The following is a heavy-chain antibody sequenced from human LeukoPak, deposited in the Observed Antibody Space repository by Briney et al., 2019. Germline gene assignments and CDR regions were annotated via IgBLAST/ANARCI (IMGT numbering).Heavy chain of an antibody. CDR2: ISSSSSYI. J-gene: IGHJ4*02. Sequence: PGGSLRLSSAASGFTFSSYSMNWGRQAPGKGLEWVSAISSSSSYIYYADSVKGRFTISRDNAKNSLYLQMNSLRAEDTAVYYCARDSGGFTMVRGVISDYWGQGTLVTVSS. CDR1: GFTFSSYS. D-gene: IGHD3-10*01. V-gene: IGHV3-21*01. CDR3: ARDSGGFTMVRGVISDY.